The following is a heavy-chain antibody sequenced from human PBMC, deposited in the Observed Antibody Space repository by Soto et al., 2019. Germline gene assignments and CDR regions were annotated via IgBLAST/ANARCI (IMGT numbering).Heavy chain of an antibody. CDR2: IQYNGYS. CDR1: GFTFSVYS. J-gene: IGHJ6*02. CDR3: ARHGFGSLHGLVDV. V-gene: IGHV4-59*08. Sequence: VQLVESGGDLVQRGGSLRLSCVASGFTFSVYSMNWVRQAPGKGLEWIGYIQYNGYSAYNLSLKRRVTMSMDTSKTQFSLMLESVTATDTAVYYCARHGFGSLHGLVDVWGQGTTVIVSS. D-gene: IGHD3-10*01.